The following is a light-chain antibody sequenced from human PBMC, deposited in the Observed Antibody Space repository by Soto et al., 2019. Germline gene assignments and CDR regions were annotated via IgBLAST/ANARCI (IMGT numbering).Light chain of an antibody. CDR3: PQYNISTWT. V-gene: IGKV1-5*01. Sequence: DIQMTQSPSSLSASVRDRVTITSQARQNIKKYLKWYQQTXGRAPKXXIYDASTLASGAQSMFSSSGAGPDCTRSISSLQPDDVETDYCPQYNISTWTFGQGTKVDIK. CDR2: DAS. J-gene: IGKJ1*01. CDR1: QNIKKY.